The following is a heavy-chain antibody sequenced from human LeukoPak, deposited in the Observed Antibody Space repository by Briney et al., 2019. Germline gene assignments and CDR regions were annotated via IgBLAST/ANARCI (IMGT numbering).Heavy chain of an antibody. CDR3: AKASIAQHSPAVLDY. Sequence: GRSLRLSCAASGFTFADYAMHWVRQAPGKGLEWVSGISWNSGSIGYADSVKGRFTISRDNAKNSLYLQMNSLRAEDTALYYCAKASIAQHSPAVLDYWGQGTLVTVSS. D-gene: IGHD6-13*01. J-gene: IGHJ4*02. CDR1: GFTFADYA. CDR2: ISWNSGSI. V-gene: IGHV3-9*01.